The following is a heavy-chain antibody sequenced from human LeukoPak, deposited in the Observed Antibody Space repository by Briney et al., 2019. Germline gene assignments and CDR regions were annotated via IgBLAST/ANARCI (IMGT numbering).Heavy chain of an antibody. Sequence: PGGSLRLSCAASGFTFSSYAMSWVRQAPGKGLEWVSAISGSGGSTYYADSVKGRFTISRDNSKNTLYLQMNSLRAEDTAVYYYAKDWDYSNVFDYWGQGTLVTVSS. CDR2: ISGSGGST. V-gene: IGHV3-23*01. CDR1: GFTFSSYA. CDR3: AKDWDYSNVFDY. J-gene: IGHJ4*02. D-gene: IGHD4-11*01.